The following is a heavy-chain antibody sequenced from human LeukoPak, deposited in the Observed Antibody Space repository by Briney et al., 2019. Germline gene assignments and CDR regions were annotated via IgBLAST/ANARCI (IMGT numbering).Heavy chain of an antibody. D-gene: IGHD6-13*01. Sequence: GGSLRLSCAASGFTFSNAWTSWVRRAPGMGLEWVGRIKSKTDGGTTDYAAPVKGRFTISRDDSKNTLYLQMNSLKTEDTAVYYCTTDRGYWLPLLDWGQGTLVTVSS. J-gene: IGHJ4*02. CDR3: TTDRGYWLPLLD. CDR2: IKSKTDGGTT. V-gene: IGHV3-15*01. CDR1: GFTFSNAW.